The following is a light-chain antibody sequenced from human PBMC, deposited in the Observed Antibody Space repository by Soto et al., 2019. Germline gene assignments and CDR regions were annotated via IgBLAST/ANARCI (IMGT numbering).Light chain of an antibody. CDR3: QQYGSSAPIT. CDR2: GAS. J-gene: IGKJ5*01. Sequence: EIVLTQSPGTLSLSPGERATLSCRASQSVTSSYLAWYQQKPGQAPRLLIFGASSRATGIPDRFSGSGSATDFTLTISRLEPEDFALYYCQQYGSSAPITFGQGTRLEIK. V-gene: IGKV3-20*01. CDR1: QSVTSSY.